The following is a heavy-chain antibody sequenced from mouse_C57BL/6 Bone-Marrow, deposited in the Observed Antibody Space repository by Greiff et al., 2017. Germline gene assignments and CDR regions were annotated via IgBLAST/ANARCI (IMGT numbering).Heavy chain of an antibody. Sequence: VQLQQPGAELVKPGASVKMSCKASGYTFTSYWITWVKQRPGQGLEWIGDIYPGSGSTNYNEKFKSKATLTVDTSASTAYMQRSSLTSEDSAVYYCAREAVTAHWYVDVGGTGTTVTVSA. CDR2: IYPGSGST. J-gene: IGHJ1*03. CDR1: GYTFTSYW. V-gene: IGHV1-55*01. CDR3: AREAVTAHWYVDV. D-gene: IGHD1-2*01.